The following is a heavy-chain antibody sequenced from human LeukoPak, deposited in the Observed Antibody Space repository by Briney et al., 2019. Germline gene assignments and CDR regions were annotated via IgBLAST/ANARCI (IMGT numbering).Heavy chain of an antibody. V-gene: IGHV3-53*01. CDR2: MYTGGST. CDR1: RFTISTNY. J-gene: IGHJ4*02. D-gene: IGHD3-22*01. Sequence: PGGSLRLSCAASRFTISTNYMSWVRQAPGKGLEWVSVMYTGGSTYYADSVKGRFTISRDNSKNTLYLQMNSLRAEDTALYYCARAPFYYDSSGYPYFDGWGQGTLVTVSS. CDR3: ARAPFYYDSSGYPYFDG.